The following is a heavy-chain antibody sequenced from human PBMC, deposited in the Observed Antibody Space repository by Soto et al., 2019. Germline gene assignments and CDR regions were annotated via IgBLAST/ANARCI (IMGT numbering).Heavy chain of an antibody. CDR2: ISSSSSYI. Sequence: PGGSLRLSCAASGFTFSSYSMNWVRQAPGKGLEWVSSISSSSSYIYYADSVKGRFTISRDNAKNSLYLQMNSLRAEDTAVYYCARDRELWFGDLRRAQGYYFDYWGQGTLVTVSS. V-gene: IGHV3-21*01. J-gene: IGHJ4*02. CDR1: GFTFSSYS. D-gene: IGHD3-10*01. CDR3: ARDRELWFGDLRRAQGYYFDY.